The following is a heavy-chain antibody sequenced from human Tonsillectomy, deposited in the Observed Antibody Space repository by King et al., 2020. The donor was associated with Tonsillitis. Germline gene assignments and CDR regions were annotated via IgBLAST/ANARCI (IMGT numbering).Heavy chain of an antibody. Sequence: VQLVESGGGVVQPGGSLRLSCAASGFTFSSYGMHWVRQAPGKGLEWVAFIRYDGSNKYYADSVKGRFTISRDNSKNTLYLQMNSLRAEDTAVYYCAKDLIAAANDAFDIWGQGTMVTVSS. V-gene: IGHV3-30*02. CDR2: IRYDGSNK. J-gene: IGHJ3*02. CDR1: GFTFSSYG. CDR3: AKDLIAAANDAFDI. D-gene: IGHD6-13*01.